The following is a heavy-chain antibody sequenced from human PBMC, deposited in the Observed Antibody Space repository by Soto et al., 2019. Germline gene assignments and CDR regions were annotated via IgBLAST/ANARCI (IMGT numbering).Heavy chain of an antibody. CDR3: ARDPRPYDSSGYYVH. D-gene: IGHD3-22*01. J-gene: IGHJ4*02. V-gene: IGHV1-18*04. CDR1: GYTFTSYG. Sequence: QVQLVQSGAEVKKPGASVKVTCKASGYTFTSYGISWVRQAPGQGLEWMGWISAYNGNTNYAQKLQGRVTMTTDTSTSTAYMELRILRSDDTAVYYCARDPRPYDSSGYYVHWGQGTLVTVSS. CDR2: ISAYNGNT.